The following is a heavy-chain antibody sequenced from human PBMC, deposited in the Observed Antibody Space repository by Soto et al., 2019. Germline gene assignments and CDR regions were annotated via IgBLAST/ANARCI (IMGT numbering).Heavy chain of an antibody. CDR1: GGSISSGDYY. CDR2: IYHSGST. J-gene: IGHJ4*02. D-gene: IGHD3-22*01. CDR3: ARRTDYYASSGTFDY. Sequence: SETLSLTCTVSGGSISSGDYYWSWIRQPPGKGLERIGEIYHSGSTNYNPSLESRVTILVDKSKNQFSLNLRSVTAADTAVYYCARRTDYYASSGTFDYWGQGTLVTVSS. V-gene: IGHV4-39*07.